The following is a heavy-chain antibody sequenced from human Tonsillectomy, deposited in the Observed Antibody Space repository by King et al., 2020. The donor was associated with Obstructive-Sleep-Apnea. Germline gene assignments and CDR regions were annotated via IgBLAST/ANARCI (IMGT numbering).Heavy chain of an antibody. CDR1: GFTFSRYA. CDR3: AKPTGVATPGYDY. CDR2: LSGSGGST. V-gene: IGHV3-23*04. Sequence: VQLVESGGGLVQPGVSLRLFCAASGFTFSRYAMIWVRQAPGKGLEWVSALSGSGGSTYYADSVKGRFPLSRDTSKNPLYLQMNSLRAADTAVYYCAKPTGVATPGYDYWGQGTLVTVSS. J-gene: IGHJ4*02. D-gene: IGHD5-12*01.